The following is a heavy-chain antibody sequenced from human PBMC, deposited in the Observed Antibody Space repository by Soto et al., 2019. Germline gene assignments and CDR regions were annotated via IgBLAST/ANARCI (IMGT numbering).Heavy chain of an antibody. J-gene: IGHJ4*02. Sequence: PGGSLRLSCAASGFIFSSYAMHWVRQAPGKGLEYVSAIRSDGGSTYYANSVKGRFTISRDNSKNTLYLQMGSLRAEDMAVYYCARGHYYDNSGYFDYWGQGTLVTVSS. CDR1: GFIFSSYA. CDR3: ARGHYYDNSGYFDY. D-gene: IGHD3-22*01. V-gene: IGHV3-64*01. CDR2: IRSDGGST.